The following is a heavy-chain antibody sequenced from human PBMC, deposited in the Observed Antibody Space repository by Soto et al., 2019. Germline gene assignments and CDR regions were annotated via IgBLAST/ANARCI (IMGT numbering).Heavy chain of an antibody. CDR3: ARDLQSKAVAGTRYYYYMDV. V-gene: IGHV4-59*01. CDR2: IYYSGST. Sequence: SETLSLTCTVSGGSISSYYWSWIRQPPGKGLEWIGYIYYSGSTNYNPSLKSRVTISVDTSKNQFSLKLSSVTAADTAVYYCARDLQSKAVAGTRYYYYMDVWGKGTTVTVSS. J-gene: IGHJ6*03. CDR1: GGSISSYY. D-gene: IGHD6-19*01.